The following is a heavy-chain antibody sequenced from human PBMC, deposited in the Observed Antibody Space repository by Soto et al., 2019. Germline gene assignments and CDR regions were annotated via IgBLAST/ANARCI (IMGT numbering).Heavy chain of an antibody. J-gene: IGHJ5*02. D-gene: IGHD3-16*01. CDR1: GYTFTGYY. CDR3: ARISRNYDYVWGSFP. CDR2: INPNSGGT. Sequence: ASVKVSCQASGYTFTGYYMHWVRQAPGQGLEWMGWINPNSGGTNYAQKFQGRVTMTRDTSISTAYMELSRLRSDDTAVYYCARISRNYDYVWGSFPWGQGTLVTVSS. V-gene: IGHV1-2*02.